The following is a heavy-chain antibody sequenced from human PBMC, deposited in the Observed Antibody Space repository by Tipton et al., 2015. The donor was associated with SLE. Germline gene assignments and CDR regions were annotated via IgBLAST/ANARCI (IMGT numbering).Heavy chain of an antibody. V-gene: IGHV4-38-2*01. CDR1: GYSISSGYY. CDR3: ARGSKGIAARGPWYFDL. D-gene: IGHD6-13*01. J-gene: IGHJ2*01. CDR2: IYHSGST. Sequence: LRLSCAVSGYSISSGYYWGWIRQPPGKGLEWIGSIYHSGSTYYNPSLKSRVTISVDTSKNQFSLKLSSVTAADTAVYYCARGSKGIAARGPWYFDLWGRGTLVTVSS.